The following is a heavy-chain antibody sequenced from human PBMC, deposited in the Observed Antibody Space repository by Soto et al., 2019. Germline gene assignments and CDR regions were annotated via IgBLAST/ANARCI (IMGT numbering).Heavy chain of an antibody. V-gene: IGHV1-18*01. CDR1: GYTFTSSG. Sequence: QVQLVQSGAEVKKPGASVKVSCKASGYTFTSSGMSWVRQAPGQGLEWMGWISAHTGNLDYAQRFQGRVTMTTERSSSTAYMELRSLRSDDTAVYYCARAFFYQGSDSRGYSFDAFDFWGPGTLVTVSS. CDR3: ARAFFYQGSDSRGYSFDAFDF. CDR2: ISAHTGNL. D-gene: IGHD3-22*01. J-gene: IGHJ3*01.